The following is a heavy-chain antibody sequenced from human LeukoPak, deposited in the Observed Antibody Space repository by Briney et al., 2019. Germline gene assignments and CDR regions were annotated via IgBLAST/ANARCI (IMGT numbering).Heavy chain of an antibody. D-gene: IGHD2-15*01. CDR1: GYTFTSYD. CDR3: ARVSGYCSGGSCYLLI. V-gene: IGHV1-8*03. CDR2: MNPNGGNT. J-gene: IGHJ4*02. Sequence: ASVKVSCKASGYTFTSYDINWVRQATGQGLEWMGWMNPNGGNTGYAQKFQGRVTITRNTSISTAYMELRSLRSDDTAVYYCARVSGYCSGGSCYLLIWGQGTLVTVSS.